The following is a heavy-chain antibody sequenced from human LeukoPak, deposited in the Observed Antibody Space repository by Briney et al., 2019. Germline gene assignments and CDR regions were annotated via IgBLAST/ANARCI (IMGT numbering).Heavy chain of an antibody. CDR3: ARGGGLDV. Sequence: GGSLRLSCAASGFTFSSYWMNWARQAPGKGLEWVASINHNGNVNYYVDSVKGRFTISRDNAKNSLYLQMSNLRAEGTAEYFCARGGGLDVWGQGATVTVSS. V-gene: IGHV3-7*03. CDR2: INHNGNVN. J-gene: IGHJ6*02. D-gene: IGHD3-16*01. CDR1: GFTFSSYW.